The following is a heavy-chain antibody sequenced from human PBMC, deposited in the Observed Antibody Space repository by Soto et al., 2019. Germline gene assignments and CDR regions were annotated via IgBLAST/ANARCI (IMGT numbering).Heavy chain of an antibody. V-gene: IGHV3-23*01. CDR1: GFTFSNYA. D-gene: IGHD6-19*01. CDR3: AKDLTTLLPKYSSVIEV. J-gene: IGHJ6*03. CDR2: ISGSGGST. Sequence: GGSLRLSCAASGFTFSNYAMSWVRQAPGKGLEWVSAISGSGGSTYYADSVKGRFTISRDNSKNTLYLQMNSLRAEDTAVYYCAKDLTTLLPKYSSVIEVWGKGTTVPVSS.